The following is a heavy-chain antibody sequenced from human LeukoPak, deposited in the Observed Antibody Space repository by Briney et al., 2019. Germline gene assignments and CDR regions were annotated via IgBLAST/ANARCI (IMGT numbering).Heavy chain of an antibody. D-gene: IGHD3-3*01. J-gene: IGHJ5*02. CDR1: SYTFTNYA. CDR2: ISAYNGNT. CDR3: ARGLEWLTRRHTWFDP. V-gene: IGHV1-18*01. Sequence: RASVKVSCKASSYTFTNYAFTWVRQAPGQGLEWMGWISAYNGNTNYAQKLQGRVTMTTDTSTSTAYMELRSLRSDDTAVYYCARGLEWLTRRHTWFDPWGQGTLATVSS.